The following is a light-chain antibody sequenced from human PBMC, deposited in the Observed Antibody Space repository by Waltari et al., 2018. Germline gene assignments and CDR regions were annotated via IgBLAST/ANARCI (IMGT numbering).Light chain of an antibody. CDR3: QSYDSRIV. CDR1: SGSIATSF. J-gene: IGLJ2*01. CDR2: EDN. Sequence: FVLTQPHSVSEYPGQSVTISCTRSSGSIATSFVQWYQKRPGRAPTTVIYEDNQRPSGAPDRFSGSIDTSSNSASLTISGLRSDDEADYYCQSYDSRIVFGGGTKLTVL. V-gene: IGLV6-57*04.